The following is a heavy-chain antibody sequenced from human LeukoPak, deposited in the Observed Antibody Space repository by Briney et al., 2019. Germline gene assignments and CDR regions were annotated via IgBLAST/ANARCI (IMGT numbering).Heavy chain of an antibody. CDR2: ISGSGIST. D-gene: IGHD6-13*01. V-gene: IGHV3-23*01. CDR3: AKDGDRSSRYFDY. Sequence: PGGSLRLSCAASGFMFSSYGMSWVRQAPGKGLEWVSGISGSGISTYYPDSEKGRFIISRDNSKNTLYLQMNSLRAEDTAVYYCAKDGDRSSRYFDYWGQGTLVTVSS. CDR1: GFMFSSYG. J-gene: IGHJ4*02.